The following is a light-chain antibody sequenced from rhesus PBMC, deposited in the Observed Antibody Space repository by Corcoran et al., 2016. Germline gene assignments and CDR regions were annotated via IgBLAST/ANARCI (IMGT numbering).Light chain of an antibody. CDR2: DAS. Sequence: EIVMTQSPATLSSSPGERATLSCGASQSGSSSLAWYQQKPGQAPRLLIYDASGRATDIPDRFSGAGSRTVVTLTISSLDPEGFAVYYCQRYSDWPLTFGGGTKVEIK. J-gene: IGKJ4*01. CDR3: QRYSDWPLT. V-gene: IGKV3-42*03. CDR1: QSGSSS.